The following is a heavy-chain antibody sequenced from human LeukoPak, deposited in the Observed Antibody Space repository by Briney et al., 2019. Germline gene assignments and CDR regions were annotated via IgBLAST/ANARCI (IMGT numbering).Heavy chain of an antibody. J-gene: IGHJ5*02. D-gene: IGHD6-19*01. CDR2: IYRSGST. CDR3: AKGAGPPWFDP. Sequence: KTSETLSLTCTVSGYSISSGYYWVWIRQPPGKGLEWIGSIYRSGSTNYNPSLKSRVTISVDTSRNQFSMNLNSVTAADTAVYYCAKGAGPPWFDPWGQGTLVTVSS. V-gene: IGHV4-38-2*02. CDR1: GYSISSGYY.